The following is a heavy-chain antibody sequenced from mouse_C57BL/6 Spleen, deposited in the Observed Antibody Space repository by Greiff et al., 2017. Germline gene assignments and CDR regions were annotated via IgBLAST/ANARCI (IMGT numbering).Heavy chain of an antibody. CDR1: GYTFTSYW. CDR2: IDPSDSYT. Sequence: VVRPGTSVKLSCKASGYTFTSYWMHWVKQRPGQGLEWIGVIDPSDSYTNYNQKFKGKATLTVDTSSSTAYMQLSSLTSEDSAVYYCARAYYSNYVWGDYWGQGTTLTVSS. CDR3: ARAYYSNYVWGDY. V-gene: IGHV1-59*01. D-gene: IGHD2-5*01. J-gene: IGHJ2*01.